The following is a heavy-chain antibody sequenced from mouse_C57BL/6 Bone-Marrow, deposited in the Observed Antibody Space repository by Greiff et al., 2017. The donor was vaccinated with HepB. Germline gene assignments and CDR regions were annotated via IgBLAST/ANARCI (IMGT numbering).Heavy chain of an antibody. Sequence: EVKLMESGGGLVQPGGSMKLSCVASGFTFSNYWMNWVRQSPEQGLEWVAQIRLKSDNYATHYAESVKGRFTISRDDSKSSVYLQMNNLRAEDTGIYYCTEGYGSSLYWYFDVWGTGTTVTVSS. CDR3: TEGYGSSLYWYFDV. CDR1: GFTFSNYW. CDR2: IRLKSDNYAT. D-gene: IGHD1-1*01. J-gene: IGHJ1*03. V-gene: IGHV6-3*01.